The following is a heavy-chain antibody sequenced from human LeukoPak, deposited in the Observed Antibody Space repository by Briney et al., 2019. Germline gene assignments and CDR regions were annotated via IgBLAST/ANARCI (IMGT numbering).Heavy chain of an antibody. V-gene: IGHV1-46*01. CDR3: ARPTQSHYYMDV. D-gene: IGHD2-15*01. CDR1: GYTFTSYY. J-gene: IGHJ6*03. Sequence: ASVKVSCKASGYTFTSYYMHWVRQAPGQGLEWMGIINPSGGATSYAQKFQGRVTMTRDTSTSTVYMELSSLRSEDTAVYYCARPTQSHYYMDVWGKGTTVTVSS. CDR2: INPSGGAT.